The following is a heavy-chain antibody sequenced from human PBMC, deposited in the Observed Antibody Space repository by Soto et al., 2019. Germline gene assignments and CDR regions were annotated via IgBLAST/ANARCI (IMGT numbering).Heavy chain of an antibody. Sequence: SETLSLTCAVSGDSISSGGNSWSWIRQPPGKGLEWIGYIYNSGNTYYNPSLKSRVTISIDRSKNQLSLNLNSVTAADTAVYYCARGTEGGTFNFWGQGTRVTVSS. CDR3: ARGTEGGTFNF. CDR2: IYNSGNT. J-gene: IGHJ4*02. V-gene: IGHV4-30-2*01. CDR1: GDSISSGGNS. D-gene: IGHD1-1*01.